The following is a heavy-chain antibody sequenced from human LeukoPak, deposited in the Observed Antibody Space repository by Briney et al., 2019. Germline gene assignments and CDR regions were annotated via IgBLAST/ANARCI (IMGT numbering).Heavy chain of an antibody. CDR2: IIPIFGTA. J-gene: IGHJ4*02. D-gene: IGHD3-22*01. Sequence: SVKVSCKASGGTFSSYAISWVRQAPGQGLEWMGGIIPIFGTANYAQKFQGRVTITADESTSTAYMELSSLRSEDTAVYYCARAGRYYDSSGYYHLDFDYWGQGTLVTVSS. CDR3: ARAGRYYDSSGYYHLDFDY. CDR1: GGTFSSYA. V-gene: IGHV1-69*13.